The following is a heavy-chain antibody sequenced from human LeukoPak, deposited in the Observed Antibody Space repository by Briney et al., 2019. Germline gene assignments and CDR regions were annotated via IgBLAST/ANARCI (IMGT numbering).Heavy chain of an antibody. J-gene: IGHJ6*02. V-gene: IGHV4-59*01. D-gene: IGHD6-19*01. CDR1: GGSISSYY. CDR2: IYYSGST. CDR3: ARASGWYDPERFYYYYYGMDV. Sequence: SETLSLTCTVSGGSISSYYWSWIWQPPGKGLEWIGYIYYSGSTNYNPSLKSRVTISVDTSKNQFSLKLSSVTAADTAVYYCARASGWYDPERFYYYYYGMDVWGQGTTVTVSS.